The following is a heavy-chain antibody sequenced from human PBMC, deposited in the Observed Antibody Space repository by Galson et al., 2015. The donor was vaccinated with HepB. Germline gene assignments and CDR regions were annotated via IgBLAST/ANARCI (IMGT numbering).Heavy chain of an antibody. V-gene: IGHV3-7*03. D-gene: IGHD6-19*01. CDR1: GFTFSSYW. CDR2: IKQDGSEK. Sequence: SLRLSCAASGFTFSSYWMSWVRQAPGKGLEWVANIKQDGSEKYYVDSVKGRFTISRDNAKNSLYLQMNSLRAEDTAVYYCARFLYGPMGLVREVDSSGWYYFDYWGQGTLVTVSS. J-gene: IGHJ4*02. CDR3: ARFLYGPMGLVREVDSSGWYYFDY.